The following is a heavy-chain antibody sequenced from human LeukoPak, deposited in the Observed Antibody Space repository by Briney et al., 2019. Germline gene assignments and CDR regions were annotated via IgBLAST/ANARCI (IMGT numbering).Heavy chain of an antibody. CDR3: ARVAWGTAMVTGEPDY. CDR2: INPNSGGT. J-gene: IGHJ4*02. CDR1: GYTFTGYY. D-gene: IGHD5-18*01. Sequence: ASVKVSCKASGYTFTGYYMHWVRQAPGQGLEWMGWINPNSGGTNYAQKFQGRVTMTRDTSISTAYMELSSLRSEDTAVYYCARVAWGTAMVTGEPDYWGQGTLVTVSS. V-gene: IGHV1-2*02.